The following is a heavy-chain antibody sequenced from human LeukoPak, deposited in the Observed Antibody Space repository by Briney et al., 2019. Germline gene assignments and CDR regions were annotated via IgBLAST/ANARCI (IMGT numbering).Heavy chain of an antibody. CDR3: AIMAIVTPFDY. CDR2: ISYDGSNE. J-gene: IGHJ4*02. D-gene: IGHD4-23*01. V-gene: IGHV3-30*03. Sequence: GGSLRLSCAASGFTFSSYDMHWVRQAPGKGLEWVAVISYDGSNEYYAGSVKGRFTISRDNSKNTLYLQMNSLRAEDTAVYYCAIMAIVTPFDYWGQGTLVTVSS. CDR1: GFTFSSYD.